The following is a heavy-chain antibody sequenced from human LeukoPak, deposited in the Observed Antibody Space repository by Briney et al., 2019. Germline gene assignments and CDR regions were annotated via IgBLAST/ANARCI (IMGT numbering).Heavy chain of an antibody. CDR3: ARGPWTTVTSFDY. J-gene: IGHJ4*02. CDR2: IYYSGST. CDR1: GGSISSGVYY. Sequence: SETLSLTCTVSGGSISSGVYYWSWIRQPPGKGLEWIGYIYYSGSTNYNPSLKSRVTISVDTSKNQFSLKLSSVTAADTAVYYCARGPWTTVTSFDYWGQGTLVTVSS. D-gene: IGHD4-17*01. V-gene: IGHV4-61*08.